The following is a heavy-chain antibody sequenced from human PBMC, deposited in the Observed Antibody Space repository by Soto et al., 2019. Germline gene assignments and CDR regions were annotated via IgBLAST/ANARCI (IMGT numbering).Heavy chain of an antibody. J-gene: IGHJ6*02. V-gene: IGHV6-1*01. Sequence: SQTLSLTCAISGDSVSSNSAAWNWIRQSPSRGLEWLGRTYYRSKWYNDYAVSVKSRITINPDTSKNQFSPQLNSVTPEDTAVYYCARDYSSSQDYYYYYGMDVWGQGTTVTVSS. CDR2: TYYRSKWYN. CDR3: ARDYSSSQDYYYYYGMDV. CDR1: GDSVSSNSAA. D-gene: IGHD6-6*01.